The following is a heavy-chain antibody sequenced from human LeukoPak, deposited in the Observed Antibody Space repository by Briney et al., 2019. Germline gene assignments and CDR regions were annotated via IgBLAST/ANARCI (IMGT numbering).Heavy chain of an antibody. J-gene: IGHJ3*01. CDR3: ARFSKSADAFDV. CDR2: INPNSGGT. CDR1: GYTFTGYY. V-gene: IGHV1-2*02. Sequence: ASVKVSCKASGYTFTGYYMHWVRQAPGQGLEWMGWINPNSGGTNYAQKFQGRVTMTRDTSISTAYMELSRLRSEGTAVYYCARFSKSADAFDVWGQGTLVTVSS.